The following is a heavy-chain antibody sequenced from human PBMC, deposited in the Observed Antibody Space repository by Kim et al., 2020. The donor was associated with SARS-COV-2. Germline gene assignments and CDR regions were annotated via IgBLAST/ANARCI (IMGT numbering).Heavy chain of an antibody. Sequence: GGSLRLSCAASGFTFSSYGMHWVRQAPGKGLEWVAVISYDGSNKYYADSVKGRFTISRDNSKNTLYLQMNSLRAEVTAVYYCAKGRSGSYYETFDYWGQGTLVTVSS. D-gene: IGHD1-26*01. CDR2: ISYDGSNK. J-gene: IGHJ4*02. CDR1: GFTFSSYG. CDR3: AKGRSGSYYETFDY. V-gene: IGHV3-30*18.